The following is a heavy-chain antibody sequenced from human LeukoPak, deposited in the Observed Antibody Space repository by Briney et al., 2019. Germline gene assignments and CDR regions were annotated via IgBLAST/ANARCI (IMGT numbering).Heavy chain of an antibody. D-gene: IGHD3-22*01. Sequence: SETLSLTCAVYGGSFSGYYWSWIRQPPGKGLEWIGEINHSGSTNYNPSLKSRVTISVDTSKNQFSLKLSSVTAADTAVYYCARTTYYYDSSGYYPSSPSSSYFDYWGQGTLVTVSS. CDR1: GGSFSGYY. CDR2: INHSGST. CDR3: ARTTYYYDSSGYYPSSPSSSYFDY. V-gene: IGHV4-34*01. J-gene: IGHJ4*02.